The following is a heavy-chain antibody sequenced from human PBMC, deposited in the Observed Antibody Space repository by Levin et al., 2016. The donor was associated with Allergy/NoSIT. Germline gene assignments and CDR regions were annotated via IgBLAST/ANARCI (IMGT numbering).Heavy chain of an antibody. D-gene: IGHD2-15*01. J-gene: IGHJ4*02. CDR3: AKDLCSGSSCYSHFCDY. CDR1: GFTFSSYG. Sequence: GESLKISCAASGFTFSSYGMHWVRQAPGKGLEWVAVISYDGSNKYYADSVKGRFTISRDNSKNTLFLQMSSLRAEDTAVYYCAKDLCSGSSCYSHFCDYWGQGTLVTVSS. CDR2: ISYDGSNK. V-gene: IGHV3-30*18.